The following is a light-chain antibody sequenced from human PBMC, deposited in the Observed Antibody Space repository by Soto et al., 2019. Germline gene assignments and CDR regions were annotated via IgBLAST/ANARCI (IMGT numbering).Light chain of an antibody. CDR2: DAS. CDR3: QQRSNCPNT. Sequence: EIVLTQSPATLSLSPGERATLSCRASQSVSSYLAWYQQKPGQAPRLLIYDASNRATGITASFSGSGSGTDFTLTIISLEPEDFAVYYCQQRSNCPNTFGQGTKLEIK. CDR1: QSVSSY. J-gene: IGKJ2*01. V-gene: IGKV3-11*01.